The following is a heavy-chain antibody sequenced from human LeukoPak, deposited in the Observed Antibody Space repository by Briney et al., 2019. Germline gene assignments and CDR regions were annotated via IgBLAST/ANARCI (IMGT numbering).Heavy chain of an antibody. CDR1: GFTFSSYG. Sequence: GGSLRLSCAASGFTFSSYGMHWVRQAPGKGLEWVAVISYDGSNKYYADSVKGRFTISRDDSKNTLSLQMNSLSAEDTAVYYCAKMSGAYYFDYWGQGTLVTVSS. J-gene: IGHJ4*02. D-gene: IGHD3-10*01. V-gene: IGHV3-30*18. CDR3: AKMSGAYYFDY. CDR2: ISYDGSNK.